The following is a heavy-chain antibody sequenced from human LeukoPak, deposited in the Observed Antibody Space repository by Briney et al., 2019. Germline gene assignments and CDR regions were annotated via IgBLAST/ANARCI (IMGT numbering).Heavy chain of an antibody. D-gene: IGHD3-10*01. V-gene: IGHV4-39*01. Sequence: SETLSLTCTVSGGSISSSSYYWGWIRQPPGKGLEWIGSIYYTGGTYYNPSLKSRVTISVDTSKNQFFLKLSSVTAADTAVYYCARQYGSGSYYTKPSYYYYGMDVWGQGTTVTVSS. CDR2: IYYTGGT. J-gene: IGHJ6*02. CDR1: GGSISSSSYY. CDR3: ARQYGSGSYYTKPSYYYYGMDV.